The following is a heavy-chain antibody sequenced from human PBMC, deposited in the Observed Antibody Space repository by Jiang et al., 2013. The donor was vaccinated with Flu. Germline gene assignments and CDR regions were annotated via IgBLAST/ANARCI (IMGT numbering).Heavy chain of an antibody. CDR3: ARVYTSSSGRGLDY. CDR2: IKQDGSEK. Sequence: QLLESGGGLVQPGGSLRLSCAASAFTFSTYWMSWVRQAPGKGLEWVANIKQDGSEKYYVDFVKGRFTISRDNAKNSLYLQMNSLRAEDTAVYYCARVYTSSSGRGLDYWGQGTLVTVSS. J-gene: IGHJ4*02. V-gene: IGHV3-7*03. D-gene: IGHD6-6*01. CDR1: AFTFSTYW.